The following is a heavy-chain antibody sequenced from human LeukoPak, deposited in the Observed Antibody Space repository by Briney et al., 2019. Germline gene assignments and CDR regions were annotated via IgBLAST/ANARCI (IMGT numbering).Heavy chain of an antibody. CDR2: IYHSGST. Sequence: SETLSLTCAISGYSISSRYYWGWPPQPPGKGLEWIGNIYHSGSTSYNPSLKSRVTISLDTSNKHFSLKLNSVIAADTAVYYCMRDLSNWGQGTLVTVSS. CDR1: GYSISSRYY. D-gene: IGHD3-3*02. CDR3: MRDLSN. J-gene: IGHJ4*02. V-gene: IGHV4-38-2*02.